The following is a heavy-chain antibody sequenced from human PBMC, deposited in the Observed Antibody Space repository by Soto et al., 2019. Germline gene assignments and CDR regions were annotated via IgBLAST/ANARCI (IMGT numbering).Heavy chain of an antibody. Sequence: GGSLRLSCAASGFTFSSYSMNWVRQAPGKGLEWVSSISSSSSYIYYADSVKGRFTISRDNAKNSLYLQMNSLRAEDTAVYYCARGVGTIFGVVIKPSVLDYWGQGTLVTVSS. V-gene: IGHV3-21*01. CDR2: ISSSSSYI. J-gene: IGHJ4*02. CDR1: GFTFSSYS. D-gene: IGHD3-3*01. CDR3: ARGVGTIFGVVIKPSVLDY.